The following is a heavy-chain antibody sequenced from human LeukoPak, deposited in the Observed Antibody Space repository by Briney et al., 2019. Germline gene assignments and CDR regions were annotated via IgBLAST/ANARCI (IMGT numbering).Heavy chain of an antibody. V-gene: IGHV4-4*07. CDR3: AREGVGYSSSWYDDYFDY. CDR1: GGSISSYY. J-gene: IGHJ4*02. D-gene: IGHD6-13*01. Sequence: SETLSLTCTVSGGSISSYYWSWIRQPAGKGLEWIGRIYTSGSTNYNPSLKSRVTMSVDTSKNQFSLKLSSVTAADTAVYYCAREGVGYSSSWYDDYFDYWGQGILVTVSS. CDR2: IYTSGST.